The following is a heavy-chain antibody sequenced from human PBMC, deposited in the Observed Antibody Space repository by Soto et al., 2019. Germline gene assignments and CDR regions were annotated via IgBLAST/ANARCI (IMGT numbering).Heavy chain of an antibody. D-gene: IGHD6-13*01. J-gene: IGHJ4*02. CDR3: ARDPSVPSFGTFDY. CDR2: ISAYNGNT. CDR1: GYTFTSYG. Sequence: ASVKVSCKASGYTFTSYGISWVRQAPGQGLEWMGWISAYNGNTNYAQKLQGRVTMTTDTSTSTAYMELSSLRSENTAVYYCARDPSVPSFGTFDYWGQGTLVTVSS. V-gene: IGHV1-18*01.